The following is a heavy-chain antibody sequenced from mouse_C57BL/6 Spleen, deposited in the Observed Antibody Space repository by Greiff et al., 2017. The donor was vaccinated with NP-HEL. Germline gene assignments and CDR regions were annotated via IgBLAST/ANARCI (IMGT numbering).Heavy chain of an antibody. CDR1: GYTFTDYE. D-gene: IGHD1-1*01. CDR2: IDPETGGT. J-gene: IGHJ4*01. CDR3: TPITTVVATDYAMDY. V-gene: IGHV1-15*01. Sequence: QVHVKQSGAELVRPGASVTLSCKASGYTFTDYEMHWVKQTPVHGLEWIGAIDPETGGTAYNQKFKGKAILTADKSSSTAYMELRSLTSEDSAVYYWTPITTVVATDYAMDYWGQGTSVTVSS.